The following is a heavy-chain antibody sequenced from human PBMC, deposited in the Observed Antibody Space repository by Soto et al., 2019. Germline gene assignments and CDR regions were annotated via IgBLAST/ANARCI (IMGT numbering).Heavy chain of an antibody. CDR2: IIPIFGTA. D-gene: IGHD3-16*01. Sequence: ASVKVSCKASGGTFSSYAISWVRQAPGQGLEWMGGIIPIFGTANYAQKFQGRVTITADESTSTAYMELSSLRSEDTAVYYCATDYDYVWGSSPGSVFDPWGQGTLVTVS. CDR1: GGTFSSYA. CDR3: ATDYDYVWGSSPGSVFDP. J-gene: IGHJ5*02. V-gene: IGHV1-69*13.